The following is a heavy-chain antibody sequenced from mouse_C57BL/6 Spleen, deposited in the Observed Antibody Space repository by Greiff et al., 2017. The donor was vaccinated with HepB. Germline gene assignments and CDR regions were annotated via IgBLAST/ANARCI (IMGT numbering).Heavy chain of an antibody. CDR1: GYTFTSYW. Sequence: QVQLKQSGTELVKPGASVKLSCKASGYTFTSYWMHWVKQRPGQGLEWIGNINPSNGGTNYNEKFKSKATLTVDKSSSTAYMQLSSLTSEDSAVYYCAREGDYYGSSYWYFDVWGTGTTVTVSS. CDR2: INPSNGGT. J-gene: IGHJ1*03. CDR3: AREGDYYGSSYWYFDV. D-gene: IGHD1-1*01. V-gene: IGHV1-53*01.